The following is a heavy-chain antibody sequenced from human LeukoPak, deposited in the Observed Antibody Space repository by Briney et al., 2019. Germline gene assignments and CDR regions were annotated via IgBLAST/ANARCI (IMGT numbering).Heavy chain of an antibody. V-gene: IGHV3-21*01. CDR2: ISSSSYI. Sequence: GGSLRLSCAASGFTFSSYSMNWVRQAPGKGLEWVSSISSSSYIYYADSVKGRFTISRDNAKNSLYLQMNSLRAEDTAVYYCARAGSSSSSRNWFDPWGQGTLVTVSS. CDR1: GFTFSSYS. J-gene: IGHJ5*02. D-gene: IGHD6-6*01. CDR3: ARAGSSSSSRNWFDP.